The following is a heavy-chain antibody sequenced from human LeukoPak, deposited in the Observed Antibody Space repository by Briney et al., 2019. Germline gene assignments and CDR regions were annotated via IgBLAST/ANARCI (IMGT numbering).Heavy chain of an antibody. CDR3: ARGWGAVAGPFDY. D-gene: IGHD6-19*01. CDR1: GDSVSSNSAA. CDR2: TYYRSKWYN. V-gene: IGHV6-1*01. J-gene: IGHJ4*02. Sequence: SQTLSLTCAISGDSVSSNSAAWHWIRQSPSRGLEWLGRTYYRSKWYNDYAVSVKSRITINPDTSKNQFSLQLNSVTPEDTAVYYCARGWGAVAGPFDYWGQGTLVTVSS.